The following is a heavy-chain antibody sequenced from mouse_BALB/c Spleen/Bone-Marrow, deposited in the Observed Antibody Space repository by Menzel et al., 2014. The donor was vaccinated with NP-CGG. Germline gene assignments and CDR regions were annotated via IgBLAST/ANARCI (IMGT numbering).Heavy chain of an antibody. CDR3: ARWEYYAMDY. V-gene: IGHV14-3*02. D-gene: IGHD4-1*01. Sequence: VQLKDSGAELVKPGASVKLSCTASGFNIKDTYMHWVKQRPEQGLEWIGRIDPANGNTKYDPKFQGKATITADTTSNAAYLQVSRLTSEDTAVYYCARWEYYAMDYWGQGTSVTVSS. CDR2: IDPANGNT. CDR1: GFNIKDTY. J-gene: IGHJ4*01.